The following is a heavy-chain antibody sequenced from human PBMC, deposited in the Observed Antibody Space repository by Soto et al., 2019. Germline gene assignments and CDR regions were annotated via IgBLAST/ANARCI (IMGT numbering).Heavy chain of an antibody. Sequence: SETLSLTCAVSGGSISSGGYSWSWIRQPPGKGLEWIGYIYHSGSTYYNPSLKSRVTISVDRSKNQFSLKLSSVTAADTAVYYCARASPPYCSSTSCPWDWFDPWGQGILVTV. CDR3: ARASPPYCSSTSCPWDWFDP. V-gene: IGHV4-30-2*01. CDR1: GGSISSGGYS. D-gene: IGHD2-2*01. CDR2: IYHSGST. J-gene: IGHJ5*02.